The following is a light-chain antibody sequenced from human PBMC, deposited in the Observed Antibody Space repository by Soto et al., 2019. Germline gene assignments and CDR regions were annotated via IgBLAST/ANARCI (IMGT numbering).Light chain of an antibody. CDR3: HQYDSWT. CDR1: QSFNSIY. CDR2: GAS. Sequence: IGWTQSPGTLSLSPGERATLSGRASQSFNSIYLAWYQQKPGQAPRLLIYGASSRATGIPDRFSGSGSGTDFTLTISRLEPEDFAVYYCHQYDSWTFGQGTTGDI. V-gene: IGKV3-20*01. J-gene: IGKJ1*01.